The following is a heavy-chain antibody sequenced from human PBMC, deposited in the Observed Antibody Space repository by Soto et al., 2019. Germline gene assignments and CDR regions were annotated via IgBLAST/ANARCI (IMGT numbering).Heavy chain of an antibody. D-gene: IGHD6-13*01. CDR2: IYYSGST. Sequence: SETLSVTCTISNGSIVSYYWTWMRQPPGKGLEWIGHIYYSGSTNYNPSLKSRLTLSLDTSKNQFASKLTSVTAADTAVYYCARVGRLITAAGLLDAWGQGTLVTVSS. J-gene: IGHJ5*02. CDR3: ARVGRLITAAGLLDA. CDR1: NGSIVSYY. V-gene: IGHV4-59*01.